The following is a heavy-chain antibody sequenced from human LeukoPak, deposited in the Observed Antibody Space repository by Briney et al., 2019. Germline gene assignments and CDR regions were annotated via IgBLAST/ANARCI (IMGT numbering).Heavy chain of an antibody. D-gene: IGHD5-12*01. CDR2: IYYSGSA. J-gene: IGHJ4*02. Sequence: SSETLSLTCTVSGGSISSVNYYWGWIRQPPGKGLEWIGTIYYSGSAYYNPSLKSRVTMSSDTSKNQLYLKLSSVTAADTAVYYCAYEKYSSDYWGQGTLVTVSS. V-gene: IGHV4-39*07. CDR1: GGSISSVNYY. CDR3: AYEKYSSDY.